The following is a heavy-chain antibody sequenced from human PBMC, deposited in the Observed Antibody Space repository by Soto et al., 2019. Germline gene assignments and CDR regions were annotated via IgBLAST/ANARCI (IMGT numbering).Heavy chain of an antibody. D-gene: IGHD3-16*01. CDR1: GGSISSSSYY. Sequence: QLQLQESGPGLVKPSETLSLTCTVSGGSISSSSYYWGWIRQPPGKGLEWIGSIYYSGSTYYNPSLKSRVTISVDTSKNQFSRKLSSVTAADTAGYYCARKGGDGYKFDYWGQGTLVTVSS. CDR3: ARKGGDGYKFDY. CDR2: IYYSGST. V-gene: IGHV4-39*01. J-gene: IGHJ4*02.